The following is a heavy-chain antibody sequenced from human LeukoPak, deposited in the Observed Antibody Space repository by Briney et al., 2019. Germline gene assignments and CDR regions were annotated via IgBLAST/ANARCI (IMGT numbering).Heavy chain of an antibody. V-gene: IGHV3-15*01. CDR1: GFTFSNAW. Sequence: GGSLRLSCAASGFTFSNAWMSWVRQAPGKGLEWVGGIKSKTDGGTTDYAAPVKGRFTISRDDSKNTLYLQMNSLKTEDTAVYYCTTASGSYYYWFDPWGQGTLVTVSS. J-gene: IGHJ5*02. D-gene: IGHD1-26*01. CDR3: TTASGSYYYWFDP. CDR2: IKSKTDGGTT.